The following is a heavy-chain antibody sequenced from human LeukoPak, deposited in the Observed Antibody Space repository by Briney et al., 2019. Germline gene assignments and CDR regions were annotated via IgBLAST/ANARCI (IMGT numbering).Heavy chain of an antibody. V-gene: IGHV1-3*01. CDR2: IKAGNGDT. J-gene: IGHJ4*02. Sequence: ASVKVSCKASEFTKYVVHWVRQAPGQRPEWMGWIKAGNGDTKYSQNFQDRLTITRDTSASTVYMELSSLTSEDTALYYCARDDCGDTCYPGGYWGQGTLVTISS. D-gene: IGHD2-21*01. CDR1: EFTKYV. CDR3: ARDDCGDTCYPGGY.